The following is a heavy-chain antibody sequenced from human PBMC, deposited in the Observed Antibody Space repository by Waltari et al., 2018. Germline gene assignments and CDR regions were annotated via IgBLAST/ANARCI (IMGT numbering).Heavy chain of an antibody. V-gene: IGHV1-69*14. Sequence: VQLVQSGAEVKKPGSSVKVSCKASGGTFRSYAISWVRQAPGHGLEWMGGITPICGTANYAQKFQCRITITADKSRSTAYMELSSLGSEDTAVYYCARLASDTISPAWGQGTLVTVSS. D-gene: IGHD3-9*01. CDR1: GGTFRSYA. J-gene: IGHJ5*02. CDR2: ITPICGTA. CDR3: ARLASDTISPA.